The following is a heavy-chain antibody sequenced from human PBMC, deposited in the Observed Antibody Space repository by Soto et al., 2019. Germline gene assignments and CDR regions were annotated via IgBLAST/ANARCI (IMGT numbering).Heavy chain of an antibody. CDR1: AGSISRYY. Sequence: PSETLSLTCTLSAGSISRYYWSWIRQSPGKGLEWIGYISQSGSTDYNPSLKSRLTMSVDRSKNQLSLKLTSVTAADTAVYFCARGTTVSNLEYWGQGTLVNVSS. CDR2: ISQSGST. D-gene: IGHD4-17*01. J-gene: IGHJ4*02. V-gene: IGHV4-59*12. CDR3: ARGTTVSNLEY.